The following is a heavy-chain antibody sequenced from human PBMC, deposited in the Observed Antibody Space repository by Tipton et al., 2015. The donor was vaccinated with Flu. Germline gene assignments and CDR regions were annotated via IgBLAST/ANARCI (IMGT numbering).Heavy chain of an antibody. CDR3: ARHGKDTGDYLASFDI. J-gene: IGHJ3*02. V-gene: IGHV4-59*08. CDR2: IYYSGIT. Sequence: TLSLTCTVSGASIRSYYWSWIRQPPGKGLEWIGYIYYSGITNYNPSLKSRVTISVDTSKNQFSLKLSSVTAADTAVYYCARHGKDTGDYLASFDIWGQGTMVTVSS. CDR1: GASIRSYY. D-gene: IGHD7-27*01.